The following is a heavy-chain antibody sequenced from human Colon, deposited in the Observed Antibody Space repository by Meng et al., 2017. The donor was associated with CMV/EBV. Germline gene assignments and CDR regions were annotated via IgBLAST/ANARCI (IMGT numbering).Heavy chain of an antibody. Sequence: QLQSVQAEAEVKKHGASVKVSFKAYGYTFSDYHIHWVRQAPGQGLEWMGWINSNSGATDYAQKFQGRLTMTRDTSITTVYMELSSLRSDDTAVYYCARDPSGSRVPFDYWGQGSLVTVSS. V-gene: IGHV1-2*02. CDR1: GYTFSDYH. D-gene: IGHD1-26*01. CDR3: ARDPSGSRVPFDY. J-gene: IGHJ4*02. CDR2: INSNSGAT.